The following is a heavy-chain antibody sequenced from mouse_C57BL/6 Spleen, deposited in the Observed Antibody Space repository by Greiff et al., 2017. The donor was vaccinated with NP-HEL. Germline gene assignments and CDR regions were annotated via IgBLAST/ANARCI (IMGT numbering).Heavy chain of an antibody. D-gene: IGHD2-4*01. CDR1: GYTFTDYY. CDR2: INPYNGGT. J-gene: IGHJ2*01. V-gene: IGHV1-19*01. Sequence: VQLQQSGPVLVKPGASVKMSCKASGYTFTDYYMNWVKQSHGKSLEWIGVINPYNGGTSYNQKFKGKATLTVDKSSSTAYMELNSLTSEDSAVYYCARDYDASLYFDYWGQGTTLTVSS. CDR3: ARDYDASLYFDY.